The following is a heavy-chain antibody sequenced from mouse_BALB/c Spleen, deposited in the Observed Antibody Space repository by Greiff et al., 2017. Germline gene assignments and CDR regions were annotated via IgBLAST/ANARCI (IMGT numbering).Heavy chain of an antibody. CDR1: GYSITSGYY. V-gene: IGHV3-6*02. CDR3: ARVWLRNFDY. J-gene: IGHJ2*01. CDR2: ISYDGSN. D-gene: IGHD2-2*01. Sequence: EVQLQESGPGLVKPSQSLSLTCSVTGYSITSGYYWNWIRQFPGNKLEWMGYISYDGSNNYNPSLKNRISITRDTSKNQFFLKLNSVTTEDTATYYCARVWLRNFDYWGQGTTLTVSS.